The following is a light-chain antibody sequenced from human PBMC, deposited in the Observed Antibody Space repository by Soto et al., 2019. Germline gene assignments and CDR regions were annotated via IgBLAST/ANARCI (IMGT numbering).Light chain of an antibody. CDR1: QNIYITS. Sequence: EIVLTQSPDTLSSSPGERATLSCRASQNIYITSLDWYQQRPVQAPRLLIYGGSTRATAVPDRFSGSGSVTDFALTISRLEPDDFAVYYCQQDGAPPLTFGTGTKVD. CDR3: QQDGAPPLT. J-gene: IGKJ3*01. V-gene: IGKV3-20*01. CDR2: GGS.